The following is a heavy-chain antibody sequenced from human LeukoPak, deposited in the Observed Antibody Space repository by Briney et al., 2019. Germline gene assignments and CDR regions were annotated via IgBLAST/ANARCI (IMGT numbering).Heavy chain of an antibody. CDR1: GGSISSSSYY. V-gene: IGHV4-39*01. CDR3: ARPWSYYDFWSGYYEDY. Sequence: PSETLSLTCTVSGGSISSSSYYWGWIRQPPGKGLEWIGSISYSGSTYYNPSLKSRVTISVDTSKNQFSLKLSSVTAADTAVYYCARPWSYYDFWSGYYEDYWGQGTLVTVSS. D-gene: IGHD3-3*01. J-gene: IGHJ4*02. CDR2: ISYSGST.